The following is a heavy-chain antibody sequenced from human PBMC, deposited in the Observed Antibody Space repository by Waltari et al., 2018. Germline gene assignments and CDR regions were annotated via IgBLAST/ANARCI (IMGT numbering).Heavy chain of an antibody. CDR3: SRAGSRQLWRLPDY. V-gene: IGHV3-49*03. D-gene: IGHD5-18*01. J-gene: IGHJ4*02. Sequence: EVQLVESGGGLVQPGRSLRPHCTASGLPLGDSAMSWFRQAPGKGLEWVGFIRTKASGETTEYAASVKGRFTVSRDDSKNIAYLQMNSLKTEDTAVYYCSRAGSRQLWRLPDYWGQGALVTVSS. CDR1: GLPLGDSA. CDR2: IRTKASGETT.